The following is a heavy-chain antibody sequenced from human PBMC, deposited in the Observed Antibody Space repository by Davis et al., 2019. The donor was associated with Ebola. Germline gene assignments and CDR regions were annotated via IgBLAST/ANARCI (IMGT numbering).Heavy chain of an antibody. CDR1: GFTFSNYP. J-gene: IGHJ4*02. D-gene: IGHD5-24*01. V-gene: IGHV3-48*02. CDR2: IRTNSEGTT. Sequence: GESLKISCAASGFTFSNYPMNWVRQAPGKGLEWISNIRTNSEGTTKHAESVKGRFTISREDATSSLYLQMNSLRDEDTAVYYCVRGSEMANPADGDYWGQGTLVTVSS. CDR3: VRGSEMANPADGDY.